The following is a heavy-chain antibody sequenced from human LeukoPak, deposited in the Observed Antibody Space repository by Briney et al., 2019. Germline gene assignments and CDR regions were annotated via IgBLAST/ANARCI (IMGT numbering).Heavy chain of an antibody. V-gene: IGHV3-30-3*01. D-gene: IGHD6-19*01. CDR2: ISYDGSNK. CDR3: AREYGDSSGWYLKVRYGYGMDV. Sequence: AGRSLRLSCAASGFTFSRYTIHWVRQAPGKGLEWVAVISYDGSNKYYADSVKGRFTISRDNSKNTLYLQMNSLRAEDTAVYYCAREYGDSSGWYLKVRYGYGMDVWGQGTTVTVSS. J-gene: IGHJ6*02. CDR1: GFTFSRYT.